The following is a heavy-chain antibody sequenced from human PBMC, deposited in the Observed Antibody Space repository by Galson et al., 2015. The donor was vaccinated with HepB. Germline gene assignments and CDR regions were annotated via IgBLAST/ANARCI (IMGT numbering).Heavy chain of an antibody. CDR1: GFTLSSYR. Sequence: SLRLSCAASGFTLSSYRLYWVRQGPGKGPVWVSRISSDGSSTTYADSVKGRFTMSRDNAKNTLYLQMNSLRAEDTAVYYCARLGGYSEGDDYWGQGTLVPVSS. D-gene: IGHD5-18*01. V-gene: IGHV3-74*01. CDR3: ARLGGYSEGDDY. J-gene: IGHJ4*02. CDR2: ISSDGSST.